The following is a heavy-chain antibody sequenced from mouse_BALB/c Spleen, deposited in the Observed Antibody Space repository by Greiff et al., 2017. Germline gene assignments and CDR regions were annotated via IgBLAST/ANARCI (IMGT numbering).Heavy chain of an antibody. CDR2: ISYDGSN. D-gene: IGHD6-2*01. CDR3: AREGSLRGFAY. V-gene: IGHV3-6*02. CDR1: GYSITSGYY. Sequence: EVQLQESGPGLVKPSQSLSLTCSVTGYSITSGYYWNWIRQFPGNKLEWMGYISYDGSNNYNPSLKNRISITRDTSKNQFFLKLNSVTTEDTATYYCAREGSLRGFAYWGQGTLVTVSA. J-gene: IGHJ3*01.